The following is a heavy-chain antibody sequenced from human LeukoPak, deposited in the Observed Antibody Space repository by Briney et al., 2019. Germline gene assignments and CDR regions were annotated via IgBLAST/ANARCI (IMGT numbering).Heavy chain of an antibody. Sequence: PSETLSLTCSVSGGSITYSHYYWGWVRQPPGKGLEWIGGIYYSGSTYYNPSLKSRVTISVDTSRNEFSLRLSSVTAADTALYFGARQSGSYGGILDNWGQGILGTVSS. D-gene: IGHD1-26*01. CDR2: IYYSGST. V-gene: IGHV4-39*01. J-gene: IGHJ4*02. CDR3: ARQSGSYGGILDN. CDR1: GGSITYSHYY.